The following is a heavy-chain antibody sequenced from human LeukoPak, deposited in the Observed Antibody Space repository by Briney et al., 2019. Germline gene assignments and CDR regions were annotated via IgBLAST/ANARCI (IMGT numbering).Heavy chain of an antibody. V-gene: IGHV1-3*01. CDR1: GYTFTSYA. D-gene: IGHD6-19*01. CDR2: INAGNGNT. Sequence: ASVKVSCKASGYTFTSYAMHWVRQAPGQRLEWMGWINAGNGNTKYSQRFQGRVTITRDTSASTAYMELSSLRSEDTAVYYCARSRAIGSGWPGNYWGQGTLVTVSS. CDR3: ARSRAIGSGWPGNY. J-gene: IGHJ4*02.